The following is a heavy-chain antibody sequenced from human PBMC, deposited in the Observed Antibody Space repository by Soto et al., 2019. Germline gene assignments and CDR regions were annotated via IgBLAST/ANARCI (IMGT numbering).Heavy chain of an antibody. CDR2: IYYSGST. Sequence: SETLSLTCTVPGGSISSYYWSWIRQPPGKGLEWIGYIYYSGSTNYNPSLKSRVTISVDTSKNQFSLKLSSVTAADTAVYYCARDGLWFGELLVGAFDIWGQGTMVTVSS. CDR3: ARDGLWFGELLVGAFDI. CDR1: GGSISSYY. D-gene: IGHD3-10*01. J-gene: IGHJ3*02. V-gene: IGHV4-59*01.